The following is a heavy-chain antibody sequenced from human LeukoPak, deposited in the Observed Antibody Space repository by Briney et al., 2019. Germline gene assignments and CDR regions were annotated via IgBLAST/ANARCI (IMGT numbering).Heavy chain of an antibody. V-gene: IGHV4-34*01. Sequence: SETLSLTCAVYGGPFSGYSWSWIRQPPGKGLEWIGEINHSGSTNYNPSLESRVTISVDTSKNQFSLKLTSVTAAGTAVYYCARRLDLWGRGTLVTVSS. CDR3: ARRLDL. J-gene: IGHJ2*01. CDR1: GGPFSGYS. CDR2: INHSGST.